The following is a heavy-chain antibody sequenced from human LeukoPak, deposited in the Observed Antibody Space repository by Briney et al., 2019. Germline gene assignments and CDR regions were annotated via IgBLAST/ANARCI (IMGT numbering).Heavy chain of an antibody. J-gene: IGHJ4*02. D-gene: IGHD3-10*01. Sequence: GGSLRLSCAASGFTFSIYAVSWVRQAPGKGLEWVSAISGSGGSTYYADSVKGRFTISRDNSKNTLYLQMNSLRAEGTAVYYCAKGGGLWFGELFDYWGQGTLVTVSS. CDR3: AKGGGLWFGELFDY. CDR2: ISGSGGST. V-gene: IGHV3-23*01. CDR1: GFTFSIYA.